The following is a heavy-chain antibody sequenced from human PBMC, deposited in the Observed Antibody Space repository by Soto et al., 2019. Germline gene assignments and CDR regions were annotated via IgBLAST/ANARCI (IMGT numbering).Heavy chain of an antibody. J-gene: IGHJ4*01. Sequence: PGESLRLSCTASGFTFSRYGMYWVRQAPGKGLEWVAVIWYDGSNKYYADSVKGRFTISRDNSKNTLYLQMNSLRAEDTAVYYRAIGGSVAVSVYWVHGT. CDR1: GFTFSRYG. D-gene: IGHD6-19*01. CDR3: AIGGSVAVSVY. CDR2: IWYDGSNK. V-gene: IGHV3-33*07.